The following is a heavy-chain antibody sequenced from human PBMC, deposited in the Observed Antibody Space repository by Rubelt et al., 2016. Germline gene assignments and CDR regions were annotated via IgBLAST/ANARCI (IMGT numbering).Heavy chain of an antibody. V-gene: IGHV3-74*03. CDR1: GFTFSDHC. J-gene: IGHJ4*02. CDR3: ARDPPGLGIDY. Sequence: GGSLRLSCAASGFTFSDHCMSWVRQVPGKGLVWVSYITSDGSITAYADSVEGRFTISRDNAKNTLYLQMNSLRAEDTAVYYCARDPPGLGIDYWGLGTLVTVSS. CDR2: ITSDGSIT.